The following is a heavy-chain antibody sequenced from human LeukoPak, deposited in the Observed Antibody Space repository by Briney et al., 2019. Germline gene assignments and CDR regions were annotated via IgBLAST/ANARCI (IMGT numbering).Heavy chain of an antibody. D-gene: IGHD4-11*01. CDR2: IKQDGSEK. V-gene: IGHV3-7*01. Sequence: PGGSLRLSCAASGFTFSSYWMSWVRQAPGKGLEWVANIKQDGSEKYYVDSVKGRFTISRDNAENSLYLQMNSLRAEDTAVYHCARDSHTTEDAFDIWGQGTMVTVSS. CDR3: ARDSHTTEDAFDI. CDR1: GFTFSSYW. J-gene: IGHJ3*02.